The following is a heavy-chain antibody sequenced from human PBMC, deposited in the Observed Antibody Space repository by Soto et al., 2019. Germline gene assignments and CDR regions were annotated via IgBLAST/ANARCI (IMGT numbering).Heavy chain of an antibody. J-gene: IGHJ4*02. D-gene: IGHD3-10*01. V-gene: IGHV4-30-4*01. CDR2: IFDSGST. Sequence: PSETLSLTCTVSGGSISGGVHSWSWIRQPPGKGLEWIGHIFDSGSTYYNPSLKSRLTISVDTSKNQFSLRLSSVTAADTAVYYCARSLYGSGSYYPNWGQGTLVTVSS. CDR1: GGSISGGVHS. CDR3: ARSLYGSGSYYPN.